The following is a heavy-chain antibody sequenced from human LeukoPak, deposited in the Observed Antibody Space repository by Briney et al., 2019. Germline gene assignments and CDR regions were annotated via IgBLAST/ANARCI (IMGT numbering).Heavy chain of an antibody. CDR1: GGSISSYY. CDR3: AGSITMIVVDY. V-gene: IGHV4-59*12. CDR2: IYYSGST. Sequence: PSETLSLTCTVSGGSISSYYWSWIRQPPGKGLEWIGYIYYSGSTNYNPSLKSRVTISVDTSKNQFSLKLSSVTAADTAVYYCAGSITMIVVDYWGQGTLVTVSS. D-gene: IGHD3-22*01. J-gene: IGHJ4*02.